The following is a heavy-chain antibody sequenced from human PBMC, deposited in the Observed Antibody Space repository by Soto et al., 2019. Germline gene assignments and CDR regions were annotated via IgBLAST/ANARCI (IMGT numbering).Heavy chain of an antibody. J-gene: IGHJ3*02. CDR2: ISYDGSSK. Sequence: QVQLVESGGGVVQPGRSLRLSCAASGFTFSYYGMHWVRQAPGKGLEWVALISYDGSSKYFGDSVKGRFNISRDNSKSTVYLEMNSLKAEDTAVYYGGKERTYYYVCSGYSHVAFDIWGQGAMVTV. CDR1: GFTFSYYG. CDR3: GKERTYYYVCSGYSHVAFDI. V-gene: IGHV3-30*18. D-gene: IGHD3-22*01.